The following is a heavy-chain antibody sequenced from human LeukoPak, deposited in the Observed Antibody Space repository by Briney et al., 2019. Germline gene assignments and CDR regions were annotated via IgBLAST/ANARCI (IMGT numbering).Heavy chain of an antibody. V-gene: IGHV3-21*04. J-gene: IGHJ4*02. D-gene: IGHD3-22*01. CDR1: GFTFSSYN. Sequence: GGSLRLSCAASGFTFSSYNMNWVRQAPGKGLEWVSSISSSSDYIYYADSVKGRFTISRDNSKNTLYLQMNSLRAEDTAVYYCAKEGDDSSGYYYDYFDYWGQGTLVTVSS. CDR3: AKEGDDSSGYYYDYFDY. CDR2: ISSSSDYI.